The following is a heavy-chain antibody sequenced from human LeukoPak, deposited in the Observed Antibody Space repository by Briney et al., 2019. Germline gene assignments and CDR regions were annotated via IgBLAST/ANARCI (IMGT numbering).Heavy chain of an antibody. CDR2: IIPILGIA. Sequence: ASVKVSCKASGGTFSSYAISWVRQAPGQGLEWMGRIIPILGIANYAQKFQGRVTITADKSTSTAYMELSSLRSEDTAVYYCARIMDYYDSSGYYSNYFDYWGQGTLVTVSS. V-gene: IGHV1-69*04. CDR3: ARIMDYYDSSGYYSNYFDY. J-gene: IGHJ4*02. CDR1: GGTFSSYA. D-gene: IGHD3-22*01.